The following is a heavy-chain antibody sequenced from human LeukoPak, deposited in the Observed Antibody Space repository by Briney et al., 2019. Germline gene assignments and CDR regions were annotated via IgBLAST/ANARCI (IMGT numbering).Heavy chain of an antibody. J-gene: IGHJ6*02. CDR3: PTSSSPHYYYYYGMDV. D-gene: IGHD6-6*01. Sequence: GGSLRLSCAASGFTFSSYWMNWARQAPGKGLEWVASINHNGNVNYYVDSVKGRFTISRDNAKNTLYLQMNSLRAEDTAVYYCPTSSSPHYYYYYGMDVWGQGTTVTVSS. CDR1: GFTFSSYW. CDR2: INHNGNVN. V-gene: IGHV3-7*01.